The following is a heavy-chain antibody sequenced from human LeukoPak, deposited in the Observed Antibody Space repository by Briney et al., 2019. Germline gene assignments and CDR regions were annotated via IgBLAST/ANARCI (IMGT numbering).Heavy chain of an antibody. J-gene: IGHJ4*02. D-gene: IGHD6-13*01. CDR3: ARNIAADGTDY. CDR2: TTPIFGTA. CDR1: GGTFNSYV. Sequence: ASVKVSCKASGGTFNSYVISWVRQAPGQGLEWMGGTTPIFGTANYAQKFQGRVTITADESTGTAYMELSSLRSEDTAVYYCARNIAADGTDYWGQGTLVTVSS. V-gene: IGHV1-69*13.